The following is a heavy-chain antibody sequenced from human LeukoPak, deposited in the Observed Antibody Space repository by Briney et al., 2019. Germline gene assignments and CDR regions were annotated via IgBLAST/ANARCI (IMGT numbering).Heavy chain of an antibody. V-gene: IGHV4-59*12. Sequence: PSETLSLTCTVSGGSISSYYWSWIRQPPGKGLEWIGYIYYSGSTNYNPSLKSRVTISVGTSKNQFSLKLSSVAAADTAVYYCARVTAYSSGWSPFDYWGQGTLVTVSS. CDR2: IYYSGST. D-gene: IGHD6-19*01. CDR3: ARVTAYSSGWSPFDY. J-gene: IGHJ4*02. CDR1: GGSISSYY.